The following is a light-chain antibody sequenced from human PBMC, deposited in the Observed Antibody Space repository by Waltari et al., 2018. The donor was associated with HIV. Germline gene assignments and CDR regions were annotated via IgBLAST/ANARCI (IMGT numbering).Light chain of an antibody. CDR2: EVN. CDR3: CSYARSRSLL. Sequence: HSALTQPASVSGSPGQSITISCTGTSNDVGGFDLVSWYQHHPGKAPKLIIFEVNKRPSGVSNRCSGSESGNTASLTISGLQTEDETDYYCCSYARSRSLLFGGGTKLTVL. CDR1: SNDVGGFDL. V-gene: IGLV2-23*02. J-gene: IGLJ2*01.